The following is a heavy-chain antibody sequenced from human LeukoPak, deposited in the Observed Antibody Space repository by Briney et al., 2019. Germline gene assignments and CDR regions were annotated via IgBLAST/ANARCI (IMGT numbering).Heavy chain of an antibody. CDR3: ARVAVAGFGLDY. Sequence: GGSLRLSCAASGFTFSSYSMNWVRQAPGKGLEWVSSISSSSSYIYYADSVKGRFTISRDNAKNSLYLQMNSLRAEDTAVYYCARVAVAGFGLDYWGQGTQVTVSS. D-gene: IGHD6-19*01. CDR1: GFTFSSYS. J-gene: IGHJ4*02. V-gene: IGHV3-21*01. CDR2: ISSSSSYI.